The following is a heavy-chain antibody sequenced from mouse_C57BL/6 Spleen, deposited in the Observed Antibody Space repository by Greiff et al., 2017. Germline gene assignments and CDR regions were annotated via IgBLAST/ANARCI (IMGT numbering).Heavy chain of an antibody. D-gene: IGHD1-1*01. CDR3: ARTNYYGSSLYYFDY. CDR1: GYSFTSYY. V-gene: IGHV1-66*01. J-gene: IGHJ2*01. Sequence: QVQLQQSGPELVKPGASVKISCKASGYSFTSYYIHWVKQRPGQGLEWIGWIYPGSGNTKYNEKFKGKATLTADTSSSTAYMQLSSLTSEDSAVYYCARTNYYGSSLYYFDYWGQGTTLTVSS. CDR2: IYPGSGNT.